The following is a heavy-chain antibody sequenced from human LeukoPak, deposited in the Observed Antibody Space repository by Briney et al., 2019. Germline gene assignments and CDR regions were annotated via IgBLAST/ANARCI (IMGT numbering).Heavy chain of an antibody. J-gene: IGHJ4*02. CDR2: IPFDGRNK. CDR1: GFTFSSYG. Sequence: GGSLRLSCAASGFTFSSYGIHWVRQAAGKGLEWVAFIPFDGRNKYYADSVKGRFTISRDNSKSMLYLQMDSLRTEDTAVYYCAKGWDSISWTPVGILGLWGQGTLVTVSS. V-gene: IGHV3-30*02. CDR3: AKGWDSISWTPVGILGL. D-gene: IGHD3-3*02.